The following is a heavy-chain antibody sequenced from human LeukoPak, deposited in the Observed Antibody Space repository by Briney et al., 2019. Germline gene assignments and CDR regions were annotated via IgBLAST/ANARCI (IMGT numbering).Heavy chain of an antibody. J-gene: IGHJ4*02. CDR1: GGSIRSTTYY. Sequence: SETLSLTCSVSGGSIRSTTYYWGWIRQPPGKGPEWIGSIYYSGNTYYSPSLMSRVTISVDTSKNQFSLNLNSVTAADTAVYYCARAPHFFDTSGSRYYFDYWGQGALVTVSS. CDR3: ARAPHFFDTSGSRYYFDY. V-gene: IGHV4-39*07. CDR2: IYYSGNT. D-gene: IGHD3-22*01.